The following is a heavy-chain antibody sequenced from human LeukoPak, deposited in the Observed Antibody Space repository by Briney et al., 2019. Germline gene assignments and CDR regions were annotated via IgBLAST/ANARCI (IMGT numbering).Heavy chain of an antibody. CDR1: GGSFSGYY. CDR3: ARHPISSGWPRGDY. D-gene: IGHD6-19*01. Sequence: SETLSLTCAVYGGSFSGYYWSWIRQPPGKGLEWIGEINHSGSTNYNPSLKSRVTISVDTSKNQFSLKLSSVTAADTAVYYCARHPISSGWPRGDYWGQGTLVTVSS. V-gene: IGHV4-34*01. J-gene: IGHJ4*02. CDR2: INHSGST.